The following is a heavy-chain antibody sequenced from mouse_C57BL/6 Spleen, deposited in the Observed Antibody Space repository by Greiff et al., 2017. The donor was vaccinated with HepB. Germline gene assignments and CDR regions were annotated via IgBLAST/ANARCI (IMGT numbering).Heavy chain of an antibody. CDR3: ARWEDYYGSSSYYFDY. Sequence: VQLQQSGPELVKPGASVKISCKASGYAFSSSWMNWVKQRPGKGLEWIGRIYPGDGDTNYNGKFKGKATLTADKSSSTAYMQLSSLTSEDSAVYFCARWEDYYGSSSYYFDYWGQGTTLTVSS. D-gene: IGHD1-1*01. CDR2: IYPGDGDT. CDR1: GYAFSSSW. J-gene: IGHJ2*01. V-gene: IGHV1-82*01.